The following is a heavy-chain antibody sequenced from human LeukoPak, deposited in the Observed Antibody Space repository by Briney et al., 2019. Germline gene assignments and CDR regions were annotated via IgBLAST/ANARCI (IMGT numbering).Heavy chain of an antibody. CDR2: IYTDGNT. V-gene: IGHV3-66*01. CDR3: THGDYPLTY. D-gene: IGHD4-17*01. Sequence: GGSLRLSCEVSGVSVSANYWHWVRQAPGKALEWGSLIYTDGNTHYADSVKGRFIFSRESTKTTLYLQMNSLRTEDTAVYFCTHGDYPLTYWGQGTLVTVSS. J-gene: IGHJ4*02. CDR1: GVSVSANY.